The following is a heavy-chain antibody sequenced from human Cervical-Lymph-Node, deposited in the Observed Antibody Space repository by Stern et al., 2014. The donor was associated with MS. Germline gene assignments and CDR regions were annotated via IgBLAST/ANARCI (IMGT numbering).Heavy chain of an antibody. CDR3: ATDGGSSFQMDV. J-gene: IGHJ6*02. CDR2: ISPHTGGA. CDR1: GYSFTDFN. V-gene: IGHV1-2*06. D-gene: IGHD6-13*01. Sequence: VQLVESGAEVKKPGASVKVSCKASGYSFTDFNTHWVRQAPGQGLEGMGRISPHTGGAKYAQKFQGRVTMTRDTSITTAYMELDRLTSDDTAVYYCATDGGSSFQMDVWGQGTTVTVSS.